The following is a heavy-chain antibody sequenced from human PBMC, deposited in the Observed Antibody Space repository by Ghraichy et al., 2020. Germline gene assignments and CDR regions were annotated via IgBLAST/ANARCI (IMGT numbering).Heavy chain of an antibody. J-gene: IGHJ5*02. Sequence: SQTLSLTCTVSGGSISSGDYYWSWIRQPPGKGLEWIGYIYYSGSTYYNPSLKSRVTISVDTSKNQFSLKLSSVTAADTAVYYCARAVYLWDSSLYNWFDPWGQGTLVTVSS. V-gene: IGHV4-30-4*01. CDR1: GGSISSGDYY. CDR3: ARAVYLWDSSLYNWFDP. D-gene: IGHD3-22*01. CDR2: IYYSGST.